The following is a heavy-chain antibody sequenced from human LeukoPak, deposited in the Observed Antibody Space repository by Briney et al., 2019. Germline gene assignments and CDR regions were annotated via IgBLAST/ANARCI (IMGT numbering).Heavy chain of an antibody. CDR2: IIPILGIA. CDR3: APPGGGDIVGVVAALDY. V-gene: IGHV1-69*04. CDR1: GGTFSSYA. Sequence: ASVKVSCKASGGTFSSYAISWVRQAPGQGLEWMGRIIPILGIANYAQKFQGRVTITADKSTSTAYMELSSLRSEDTAVYYCAPPGGGDIVGVVAALDYWGQGPLVTVSS. J-gene: IGHJ4*02. D-gene: IGHD2-15*01.